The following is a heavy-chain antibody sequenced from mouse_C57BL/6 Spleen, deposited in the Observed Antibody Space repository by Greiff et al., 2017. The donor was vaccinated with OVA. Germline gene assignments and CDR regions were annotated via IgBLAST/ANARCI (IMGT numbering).Heavy chain of an antibody. V-gene: IGHV5-4*03. Sequence: DVKLVESGGGLVKPGGSLKLSCAASGFTFSSYAMSWVRQTPEKRLEWVATISDGGSYTYYPDNVKGRFTISRDNAKNNLYLQMSHLKSEDTAMYYCARPPTVVARDWYFDVWGTGTTVTVSS. D-gene: IGHD1-1*01. CDR3: ARPPTVVARDWYFDV. CDR1: GFTFSSYA. CDR2: ISDGGSYT. J-gene: IGHJ1*03.